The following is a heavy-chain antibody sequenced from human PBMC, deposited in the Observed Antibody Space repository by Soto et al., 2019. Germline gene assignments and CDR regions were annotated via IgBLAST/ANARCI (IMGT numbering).Heavy chain of an antibody. J-gene: IGHJ6*03. CDR2: ISWHSGSF. D-gene: IGHD2-21*01. CDR3: TIFIHPDAGYMDV. V-gene: IGHV3-9*01. CDR1: GFTFDDFA. Sequence: EVQLVESGGGLVQPGRSLRLSCAASGFTFDDFAMHWVRQAPGKGLEWVSGISWHSGSFGYADSVKGRFSISRDNAKNSLYLHMNIWRVEDTALNFCTIFIHPDAGYMDVWGKGTMVIVSS.